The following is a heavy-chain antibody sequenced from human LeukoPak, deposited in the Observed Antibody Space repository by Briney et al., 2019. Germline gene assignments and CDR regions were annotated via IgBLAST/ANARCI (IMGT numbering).Heavy chain of an antibody. CDR2: ISYSGST. CDR3: TRSLPAAMFSLDY. CDR1: GDSISGYY. J-gene: IGHJ4*02. V-gene: IGHV4-59*01. Sequence: SETLSLTCTVSGDSISGYYWSWIRQPPGKRLEWIGYISYSGSTNYNPSLKTRVTISVDTSKNQFSLKLTPVTAADTAVYYCTRSLPAAMFSLDYWGQGTLVTVSS. D-gene: IGHD2-2*01.